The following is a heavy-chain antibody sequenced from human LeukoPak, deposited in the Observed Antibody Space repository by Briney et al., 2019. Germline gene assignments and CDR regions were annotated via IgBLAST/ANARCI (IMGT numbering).Heavy chain of an antibody. CDR3: ARDSGDSSGYYSTRGLYYFDY. V-gene: IGHV4-4*07. D-gene: IGHD3-22*01. Sequence: PSETLSLTCTVSGGSISSYYWSWIRQPAGKGLEWIGRIYTSGSTNYNPSLKSRVTMSVDTSKNQFSLKLSSVTAADTAVYYCARDSGDSSGYYSTRGLYYFDYWGQGTLVTVSS. CDR2: IYTSGST. J-gene: IGHJ4*02. CDR1: GGSISSYY.